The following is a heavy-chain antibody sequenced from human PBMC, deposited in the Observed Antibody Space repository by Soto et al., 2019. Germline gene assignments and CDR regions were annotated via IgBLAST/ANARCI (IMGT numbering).Heavy chain of an antibody. CDR1: GGSISSGDYY. Sequence: LSLTCTVSGGSISSGDYYWSWIRQPPGKGLEWIGYIYYSGSTYYNPSLKSRVTISVDTSKNQFSLKLSSVTAADTAVYYCARFRVGYCSSTSCSNWFDPWGQGTLVTVSS. V-gene: IGHV4-30-4*01. D-gene: IGHD2-2*01. CDR3: ARFRVGYCSSTSCSNWFDP. CDR2: IYYSGST. J-gene: IGHJ5*02.